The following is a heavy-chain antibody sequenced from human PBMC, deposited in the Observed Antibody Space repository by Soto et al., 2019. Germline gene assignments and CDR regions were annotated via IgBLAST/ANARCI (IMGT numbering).Heavy chain of an antibody. V-gene: IGHV1-69*01. CDR2: FIPIFRTL. CDR1: GGIFGSHG. Sequence: QVQLIQSEAEVKKPGSSVRVSCTASGGIFGSHGFSWVRQAPGQRLEWVGGFIPIFRTLTYTEKFQARVRIAADGSKNTVYLDLSSLTSEDTAVYYCVRDRRIYYSDPHDEFVASDYEVWGQGTMVSVSS. CDR3: VRDRRIYYSDPHDEFVASDYEV. D-gene: IGHD3-22*01. J-gene: IGHJ3*01.